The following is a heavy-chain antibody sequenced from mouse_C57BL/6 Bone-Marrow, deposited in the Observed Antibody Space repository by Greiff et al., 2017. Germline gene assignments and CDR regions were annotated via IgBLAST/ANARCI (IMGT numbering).Heavy chain of an antibody. V-gene: IGHV5-6*01. J-gene: IGHJ3*01. Sequence: EVQGVESGGDLVKPGGSLKLSCAASGFTFRSYGMSWVRQTPDKRLEWVATISSGGSYTYYPDSLKGRFTISRDNAKNTLYLQMSSLKSEATAIDYCARRGGTWFAYWGQGTLVTVSA. CDR3: ARRGGTWFAY. CDR2: ISSGGSYT. CDR1: GFTFRSYG.